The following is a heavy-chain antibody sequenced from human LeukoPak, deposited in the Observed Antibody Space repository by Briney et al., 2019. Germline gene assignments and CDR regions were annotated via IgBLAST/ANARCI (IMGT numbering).Heavy chain of an antibody. V-gene: IGHV3-23*01. CDR3: AKIGPPGKWYFDY. D-gene: IGHD3-10*01. Sequence: GGSLRLSCAASGFTFSSYSMSWVRQAPGRGLEWVSALSGGGDLTYYADSVKGRFTISRDNSKNTLYLQMNSLRAEDTAVYYCAKIGPPGKWYFDYWGQGALVTVSS. CDR1: GFTFSSYS. J-gene: IGHJ4*02. CDR2: LSGGGDLT.